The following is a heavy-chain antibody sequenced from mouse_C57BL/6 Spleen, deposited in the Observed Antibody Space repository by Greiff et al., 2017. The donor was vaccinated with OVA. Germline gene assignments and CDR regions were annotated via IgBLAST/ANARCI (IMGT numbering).Heavy chain of an antibody. CDR2: IRSKSNNYAT. Sequence: GGGLVQPKGSLKLSCAASGFSFNTYAMNWVRQAPGKGLEWVARIRSKSNNYATYYADSVKERFTISRDDSESMLYLQMNNLKTEDAAVYYCVGRDSSGFAWFAYWGQGTLVTVSA. D-gene: IGHD3-2*02. J-gene: IGHJ3*01. CDR1: GFSFNTYA. CDR3: VGRDSSGFAWFAY. V-gene: IGHV10-1*01.